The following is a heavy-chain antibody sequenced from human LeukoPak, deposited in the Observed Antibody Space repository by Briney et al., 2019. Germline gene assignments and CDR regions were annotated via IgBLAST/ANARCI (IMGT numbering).Heavy chain of an antibody. D-gene: IGHD3-16*02. V-gene: IGHV4-4*07. CDR3: ARGRPLLKRLGELSHAPSLYYFDY. CDR1: GGSISSYY. Sequence: SETLSLTCTVSGGSISSYYWSWIRQTAGKGLEWIGRIYSSGSTNYNPSLKSRVTMSVDTSKNQFSLKLSSVTAADTAVYYCARGRPLLKRLGELSHAPSLYYFDYWGQGTLVTVSS. J-gene: IGHJ4*02. CDR2: IYSSGST.